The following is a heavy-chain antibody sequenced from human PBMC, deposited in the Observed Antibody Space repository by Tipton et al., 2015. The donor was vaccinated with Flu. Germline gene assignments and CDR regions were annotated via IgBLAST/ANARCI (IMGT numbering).Heavy chain of an antibody. D-gene: IGHD6-13*01. V-gene: IGHV4-59*01. Sequence: TLSLTCTVSGGSISSYYWSWIRQPPGKGLEWIGYIYYSGSTNYNPSLKSRVTISVDTSKNQFSPKLSSVTAADTAVYYCSSSTNYAFDIWGQGTMVTVSS. J-gene: IGHJ3*02. CDR3: SSSTNYAFDI. CDR1: GGSISSYY. CDR2: IYYSGST.